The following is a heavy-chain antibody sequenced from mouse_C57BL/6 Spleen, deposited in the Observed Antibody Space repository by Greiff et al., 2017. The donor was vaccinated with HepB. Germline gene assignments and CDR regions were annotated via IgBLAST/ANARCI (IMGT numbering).Heavy chain of an antibody. CDR1: GYTFTDYY. J-gene: IGHJ3*01. V-gene: IGHV1-26*01. CDR3: ARSVYGSSWAY. CDR2: INPNNGGT. Sequence: EVQLQQSGPELVKPGASVKISCKASGYTFTDYYMNWVKQSHGKSLEWIGDINPNNGGTSYNQKFKGKATLTVDKSSSTAYMELRSLTSEDSAVYYCARSVYGSSWAYWGQGTLVTVSA. D-gene: IGHD1-1*01.